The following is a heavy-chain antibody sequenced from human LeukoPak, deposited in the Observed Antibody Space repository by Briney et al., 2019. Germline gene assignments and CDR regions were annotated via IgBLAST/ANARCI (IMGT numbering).Heavy chain of an antibody. CDR3: ARDQGYCTSTSCHSWIDS. CDR1: GFTFSDYY. J-gene: IGHJ4*02. Sequence: LRLSCAAPGFTFSDYYMSWIRQPPGKGLEWVGYIYNGVSTYYNPSLRSRLTISADVSKNQFSLQLTSVTAADTAVYYCARDQGYCTSTSCHSWIDSWGQGTLVIVSS. CDR2: IYNGVST. D-gene: IGHD2-2*01. V-gene: IGHV4-30-4*08.